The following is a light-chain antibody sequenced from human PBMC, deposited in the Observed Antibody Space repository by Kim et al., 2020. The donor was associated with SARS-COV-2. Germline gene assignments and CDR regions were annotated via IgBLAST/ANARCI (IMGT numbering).Light chain of an antibody. CDR2: GAS. Sequence: SVSPGERATLSRRASQSISINLAWYQQKHGQAPRLLIYGASTRATGVPARFSGSGSGTEFTLTVSSLQSEDFAVYYCQQYNKWPTFGGGTKVDIK. V-gene: IGKV3-15*01. CDR3: QQYNKWPT. CDR1: QSISIN. J-gene: IGKJ4*01.